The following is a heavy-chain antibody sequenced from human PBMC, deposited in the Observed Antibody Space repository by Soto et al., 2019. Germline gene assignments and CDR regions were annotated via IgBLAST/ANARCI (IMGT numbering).Heavy chain of an antibody. CDR3: ARELRGYFDY. J-gene: IGHJ4*02. Sequence: EVQLLESGGGLVQPGGSLRLSCAASGFTFSSYAMSWVRQAPGKGLEWVSAISGSGGNTYYADSVKGRFTISRDNSKETLFMQMNSLRAEDTAVYYCARELRGYFDYWGQGTLVIVSS. CDR1: GFTFSSYA. D-gene: IGHD4-17*01. V-gene: IGHV3-23*01. CDR2: ISGSGGNT.